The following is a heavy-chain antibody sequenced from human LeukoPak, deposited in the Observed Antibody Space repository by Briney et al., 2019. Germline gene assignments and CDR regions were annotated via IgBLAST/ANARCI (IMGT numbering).Heavy chain of an antibody. V-gene: IGHV3-66*02. D-gene: IGHD1-26*01. J-gene: IGHJ4*02. Sequence: GGSLRLSCAASGFIVSNNYMNWVRQAPGKGLEWVSVIHSGGSTYYADSVKGRFTISRDNSKNTVNLQMNDLRAEDTAVYYCARSWDARLNFDYWGQGTLVTVSS. CDR2: IHSGGST. CDR1: GFIVSNNY. CDR3: ARSWDARLNFDY.